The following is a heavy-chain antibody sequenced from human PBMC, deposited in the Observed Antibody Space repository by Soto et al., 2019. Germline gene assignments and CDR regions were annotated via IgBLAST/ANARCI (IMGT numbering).Heavy chain of an antibody. V-gene: IGHV4-59*13. CDR3: ARANWYSEY. Sequence: QVHLQESGPGLVKPSETLSLTCTVPGLSITNNYWSWIRQPPGKGLEGFGYTYYTGSTNSDPSLKSRVTMSVDTSKNQCSLNLASLTAADTAIYYCARANWYSEYWGQGTLVIVSS. CDR2: TYYTGST. CDR1: GLSITNNY. J-gene: IGHJ4*02. D-gene: IGHD1-1*01.